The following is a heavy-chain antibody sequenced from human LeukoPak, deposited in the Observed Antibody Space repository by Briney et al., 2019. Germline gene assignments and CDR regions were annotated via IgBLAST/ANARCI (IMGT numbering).Heavy chain of an antibody. D-gene: IGHD3-10*01. J-gene: IGHJ4*02. V-gene: IGHV3-23*01. CDR2: ISGSGRST. Sequence: GRSLRLSCAASGFTFSSYAMSWVRQDPGKGLEWVSAISGSGRSTYYADSVKGRFTISRDNTKNTLYLQMNSLRAEDTAVYYCAVDYGTGSLHYFDYWGQATLVTVSS. CDR1: GFTFSSYA. CDR3: AVDYGTGSLHYFDY.